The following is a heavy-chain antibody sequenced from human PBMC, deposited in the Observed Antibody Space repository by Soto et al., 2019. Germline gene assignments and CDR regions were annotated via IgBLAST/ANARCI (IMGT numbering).Heavy chain of an antibody. J-gene: IGHJ4*02. CDR3: ASIAAAGTSFDY. CDR1: GFTFSSYS. Sequence: GGSLRLSCAASGFTFSSYSMNWVRQAPGKGLEWVSSISSSSSYIYYADSVKGRFTISRDNAKNSLYLQMNSLRAEDTAVYYCASIAAAGTSFDYWGQGTLVTVSS. V-gene: IGHV3-21*01. CDR2: ISSSSSYI. D-gene: IGHD6-13*01.